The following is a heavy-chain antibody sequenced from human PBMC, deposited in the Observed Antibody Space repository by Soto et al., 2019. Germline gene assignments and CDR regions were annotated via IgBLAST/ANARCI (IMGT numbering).Heavy chain of an antibody. V-gene: IGHV3-33*01. Sequence: QVQLVESGGGVVQPGRSLRLSCAASGFTFSSYGMHWVRQAPGKGLEWVAVIWYDGSNKYYADSVKGRFTISRDNSKNTLYLQMNSRRAEDTAVYYGARAGGLRGFDYWGQGTLVTVSS. CDR3: ARAGGLRGFDY. D-gene: IGHD5-12*01. J-gene: IGHJ4*02. CDR2: IWYDGSNK. CDR1: GFTFSSYG.